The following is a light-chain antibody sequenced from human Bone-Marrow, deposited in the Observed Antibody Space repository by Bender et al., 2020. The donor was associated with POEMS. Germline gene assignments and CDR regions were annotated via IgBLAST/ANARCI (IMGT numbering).Light chain of an antibody. Sequence: QLVLTQSPSASASLGASVKLTCTLSSGHTEYAIAWHQQQPEKGPRYLMKLNSDGSHSKGDGIPDRFSGSSSGAERYLTISSLQSEDEADYYCQTWGTGMVFGGGTKLTVL. CDR1: SGHTEYA. CDR3: QTWGTGMV. V-gene: IGLV4-69*01. J-gene: IGLJ3*02. CDR2: LNSDGSH.